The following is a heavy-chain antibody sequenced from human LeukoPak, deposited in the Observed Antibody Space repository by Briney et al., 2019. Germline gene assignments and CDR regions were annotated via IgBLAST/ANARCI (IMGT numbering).Heavy chain of an antibody. CDR1: GGSISSYY. CDR2: IYTSGST. CDR3: ARQSLRRYSSSWWDY. V-gene: IGHV4-4*07. Sequence: SETLSLTCTVSGGSISSYYWSWIRQPAGKGLEWIGRIYTSGSTYYNPSLKSRVTISVDTSKNQFSLKLSSVTAADTAVYYCARQSLRRYSSSWWDYWGQGTLVTVSS. D-gene: IGHD6-13*01. J-gene: IGHJ4*02.